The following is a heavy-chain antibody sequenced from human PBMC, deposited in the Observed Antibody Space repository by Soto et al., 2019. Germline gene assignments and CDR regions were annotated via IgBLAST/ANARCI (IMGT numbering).Heavy chain of an antibody. V-gene: IGHV4-39*01. J-gene: IGHJ3*02. CDR1: GACISNSNYY. D-gene: IGHD3-16*01. CDR3: ASPTLGAFDI. CDR2: IYYSGST. Sequence: ENLALTCTVAGACISNSNYYWGWIRQPPGKGLEWIGSIYYSGSTSYNSSLKSRVTISVDTSKNQFSLRLSSVTAADTAVYYCASPTLGAFDIWGQGTMVTVSS.